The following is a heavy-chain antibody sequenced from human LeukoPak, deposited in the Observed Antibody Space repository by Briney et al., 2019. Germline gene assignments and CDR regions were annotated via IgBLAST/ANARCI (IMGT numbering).Heavy chain of an antibody. CDR1: GYTFTSYG. V-gene: IGHV1-18*01. D-gene: IGHD3-22*01. Sequence: ASVKVSCKASGYTFTSYGISWVRQAPGQGLEWMGWISAYNGNTNYAQKLQGRVTMTTDTSTSTAYMELRSLRSDDTAVYYCARDSPYYDSSGAEEDWGQGTLVTVSS. J-gene: IGHJ4*02. CDR3: ARDSPYYDSSGAEED. CDR2: ISAYNGNT.